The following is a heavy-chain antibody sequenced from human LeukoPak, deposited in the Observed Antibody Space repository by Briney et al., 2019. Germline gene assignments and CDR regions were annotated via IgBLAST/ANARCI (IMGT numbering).Heavy chain of an antibody. Sequence: PSETLSLTCTVSGGSISSYYWNWIRQPAGKGLEWIGRIYTSGTFNYNPSLKSRVTMSVDTSKNQFSLKLTSVTAADTAVYYCAREDSGSYYNYYYFYMDVWGKGTTVTISS. CDR3: AREDSGSYYNYYYFYMDV. CDR2: IYTSGTF. D-gene: IGHD3-10*01. CDR1: GGSISSYY. J-gene: IGHJ6*03. V-gene: IGHV4-4*07.